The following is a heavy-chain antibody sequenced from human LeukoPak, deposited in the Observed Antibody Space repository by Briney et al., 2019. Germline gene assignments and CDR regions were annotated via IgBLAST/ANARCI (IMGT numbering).Heavy chain of an antibody. CDR3: ARDTYYYDSSGYCDY. J-gene: IGHJ4*02. CDR2: ISSSGSTI. D-gene: IGHD3-22*01. CDR1: GFTFSDYY. Sequence: GGSLRLSCAASGFTFSDYYMSWIRQAPGKGLEWVSYISSSGSTIYYADSVKGRFTISRDNAKNSLYLQMNSLRAEDTAVCYCARDTYYYDSSGYCDYWGQGTLVTVSS. V-gene: IGHV3-11*01.